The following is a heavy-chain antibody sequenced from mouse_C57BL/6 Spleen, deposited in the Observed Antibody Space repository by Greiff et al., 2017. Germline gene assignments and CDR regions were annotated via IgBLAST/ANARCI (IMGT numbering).Heavy chain of an antibody. CDR2: IWSGGST. D-gene: IGHD1-1*01. V-gene: IGHV2-2*01. CDR1: GFSLTSYG. Sequence: QVQLKQSGPGLVQPSQSLSITCTVSGFSLTSYGVHWVRQSPGKGLEWLGVIWSGGSTDYNAAFISRLSISKDNSKSQVFFKMNSLQAEDTAIYYCARRVITTVVGPYYYAMDYWGQGTSVTVSS. CDR3: ARRVITTVVGPYYYAMDY. J-gene: IGHJ4*01.